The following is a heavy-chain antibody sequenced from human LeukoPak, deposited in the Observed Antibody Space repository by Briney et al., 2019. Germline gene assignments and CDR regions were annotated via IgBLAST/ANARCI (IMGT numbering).Heavy chain of an antibody. J-gene: IGHJ4*02. D-gene: IGHD3-10*01. Sequence: GGSLRLSCAASGFTSSNYGMSWVRQAPGKGLEWVSGISGRGEITNYADSVKGRFTISRDISKNTLSLQMNSLRAEDTAVYYCARYDGGSGPFDYWGQGTLVTVSS. CDR1: GFTSSNYG. CDR2: ISGRGEIT. V-gene: IGHV3-23*01. CDR3: ARYDGGSGPFDY.